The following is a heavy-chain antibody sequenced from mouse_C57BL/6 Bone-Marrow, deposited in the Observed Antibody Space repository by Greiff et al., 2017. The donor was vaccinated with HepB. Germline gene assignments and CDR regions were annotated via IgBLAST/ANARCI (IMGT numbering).Heavy chain of an antibody. CDR1: GFTFSSYA. Sequence: EVKVVESGGGLVKPGGSLKLSCAASGFTFSSYAMSWVRQTPEKRLEWVATISDGGSYTYYPDNVKGRFTISRDNAKNNLYLQMSHLKSEDTAMYYCARGGYSNYGFAYWGQGTLVTVSA. D-gene: IGHD2-5*01. V-gene: IGHV5-4*03. CDR2: ISDGGSYT. CDR3: ARGGYSNYGFAY. J-gene: IGHJ3*01.